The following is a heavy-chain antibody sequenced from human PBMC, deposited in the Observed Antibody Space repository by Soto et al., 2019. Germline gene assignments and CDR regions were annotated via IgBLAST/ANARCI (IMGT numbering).Heavy chain of an antibody. CDR1: DGSISICRHS. CDR2: IFDSGST. V-gene: IGHV4-30-4*01. Sequence: SETLSLTCTVSDGSISICRHSWSWIRQPPGKGLEWIGYIFDSGSTYYNPSLRSRLSMSVDTSKNQFSLRLTSVTAADTAVYYCAREIMPLTNDWYFDLWGRGTLVTVSS. D-gene: IGHD2-8*01. J-gene: IGHJ2*01. CDR3: AREIMPLTNDWYFDL.